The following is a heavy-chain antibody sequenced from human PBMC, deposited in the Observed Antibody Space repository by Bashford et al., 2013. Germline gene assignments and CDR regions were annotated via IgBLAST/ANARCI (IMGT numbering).Heavy chain of an antibody. V-gene: IGHV1-8*01. D-gene: IGHD2-15*01. J-gene: IGHJ3*02. CDR3: ARWVGCNGGFCYSYAFDI. CDR1: GYIFSSND. Sequence: ASVKVSCKASGYIFSSNDFNWVRQAPGQGLEWMGWMNPENGNTGYAQKFQARVTLTRNISIDTAYMQMNSLRAEDTAVYYCARWVGCNGGFCYSYAFDIWGQGTMVTVSS. CDR2: MNPENGNT.